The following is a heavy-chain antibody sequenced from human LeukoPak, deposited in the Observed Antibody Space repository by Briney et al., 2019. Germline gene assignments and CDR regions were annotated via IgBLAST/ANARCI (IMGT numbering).Heavy chain of an antibody. J-gene: IGHJ4*02. Sequence: PSETLSLTCTASGGSISNYYWSWIRQPAGKGLEWIGRINTSGSTDYNPSLKSRVTMSVDTAKNQFSLNLSSLTAADPAVYYCARSRGTTLVTRFDYWGQGTLVTVSS. CDR3: ARSRGTTLVTRFDY. CDR1: GGSISNYY. CDR2: INTSGST. V-gene: IGHV4-4*07. D-gene: IGHD5-18*01.